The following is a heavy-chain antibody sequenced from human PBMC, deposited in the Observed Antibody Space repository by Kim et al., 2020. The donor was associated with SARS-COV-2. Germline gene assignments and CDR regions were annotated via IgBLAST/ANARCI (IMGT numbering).Heavy chain of an antibody. CDR2: IGTSGDTT. CDR3: AKMWTTRYRYFDY. V-gene: IGHV3-48*03. D-gene: IGHD1-1*01. Sequence: GGSLRLSCAASGFTFTSYEMNWVRQAPGKGMEWVSYIGTSGDTTYYADSVRGLFTIYRDNAKNSLYLVMNSLRAEDTAVYYCAKMWTTRYRYFDYWGQGNLVTVSS. CDR1: GFTFTSYE. J-gene: IGHJ4*02.